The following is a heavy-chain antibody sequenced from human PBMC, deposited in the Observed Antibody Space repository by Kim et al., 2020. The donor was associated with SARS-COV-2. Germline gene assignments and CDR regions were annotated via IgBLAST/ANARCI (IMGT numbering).Heavy chain of an antibody. J-gene: IGHJ3*02. D-gene: IGHD2-2*01. CDR3: ARSVSRTSDAFDI. CDR1: GGTFSSYA. Sequence: SVKVSCKASGGTFSSYAISWVRQAPGQGLEWMGGIIPIFGTANYAQKFQGRVTITADESTSTAYMELSSLRSEDTAVYYCARSVSRTSDAFDIWGQGTMVTVSS. V-gene: IGHV1-69*13. CDR2: IIPIFGTA.